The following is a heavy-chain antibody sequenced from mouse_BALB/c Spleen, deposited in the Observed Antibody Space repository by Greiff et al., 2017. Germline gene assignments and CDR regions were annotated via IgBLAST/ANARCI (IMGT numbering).Heavy chain of an antibody. Sequence: EVQGVESGGGLVQPGESLKLTCESNEYEFPSHDMSWVRKTPEKRLELVAAINSDGGSTYYPDTMERRFIISRDNTKKTLYLQRSSLRSEDTALYYCARRYYRYGGYAMDYWGQGTSVTVSA. J-gene: IGHJ4*01. V-gene: IGHV5-2*01. CDR3: ARRYYRYGGYAMDY. D-gene: IGHD2-14*01. CDR2: INSDGGST. CDR1: EYEFPSHD.